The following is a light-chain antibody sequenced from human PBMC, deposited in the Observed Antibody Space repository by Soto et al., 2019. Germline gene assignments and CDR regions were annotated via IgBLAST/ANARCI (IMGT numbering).Light chain of an antibody. V-gene: IGKV1-39*01. CDR2: GAS. Sequence: DIQMTQSPSTLSASVGDRVTITCRASQSISSWLAWYQQKPGKAPKLLIYGASTLQSGVPSRFSGSGSETEFTLSISSLQPEDFATYFCQQIYSAPLTFGGGTKVDIK. CDR3: QQIYSAPLT. J-gene: IGKJ4*01. CDR1: QSISSW.